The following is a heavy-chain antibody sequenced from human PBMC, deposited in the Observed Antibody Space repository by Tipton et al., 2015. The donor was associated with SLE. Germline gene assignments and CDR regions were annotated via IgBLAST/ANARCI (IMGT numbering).Heavy chain of an antibody. CDR1: GGSIISGGQY. CDR2: ISTTGSI. Sequence: TLSLTCSVSGGSIISGGQYWSWIRQPAGKGLEWIGRISTTGSINYNPSLKSRLSISMHTSKDEFSLQLSSVTAADTAVYYCARGWGSYSSGWRYFYYYMDVWGKGTTVTVSS. V-gene: IGHV4-61*02. J-gene: IGHJ6*03. D-gene: IGHD6-19*01. CDR3: ARGWGSYSSGWRYFYYYMDV.